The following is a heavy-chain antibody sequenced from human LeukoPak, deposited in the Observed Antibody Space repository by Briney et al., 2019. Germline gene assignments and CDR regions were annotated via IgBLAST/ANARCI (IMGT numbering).Heavy chain of an antibody. CDR1: GFTFSSYW. Sequence: GGSLRLSCEASGFTFSSYWMHWVRHAPGKGLEWVSSISSSSSYIYYADSVKGRFTISRDNAKNSLYLQMNSLRAEDTAVYYCARESGDYSTPGWFDPWGQGTLVTVSS. CDR2: ISSSSSYI. V-gene: IGHV3-21*01. CDR3: ARESGDYSTPGWFDP. D-gene: IGHD4-11*01. J-gene: IGHJ5*02.